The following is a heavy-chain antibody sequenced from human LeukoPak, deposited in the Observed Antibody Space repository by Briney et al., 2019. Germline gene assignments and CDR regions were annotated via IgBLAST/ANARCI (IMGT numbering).Heavy chain of an antibody. V-gene: IGHV3-21*01. Sequence: GGSLRLSCAASGFALSTFTMNWVRQAPGKGLEWVSSITSSGTNIYYTDSLKGRFTISRDNAKNSLHLQLNSLRAEDTAVYYCARDLDYFDYWGQGTLGTVSS. CDR3: ARDLDYFDY. CDR2: ITSSGTNI. J-gene: IGHJ4*02. CDR1: GFALSTFT.